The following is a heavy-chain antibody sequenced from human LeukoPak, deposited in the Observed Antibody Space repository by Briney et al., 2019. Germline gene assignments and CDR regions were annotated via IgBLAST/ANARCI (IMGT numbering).Heavy chain of an antibody. CDR2: IYYSGST. J-gene: IGHJ5*02. V-gene: IGHV4-30-4*08. CDR3: ARAPAATNWFDP. D-gene: IGHD2-15*01. Sequence: SQTLSLTCTASGGSISSGDYYWSWIRQPPGKGLEWIGYIYYSGSTYYNPSLKSRVTISVDTSKNQFSLKLSPVTAADTAVYYCARAPAATNWFDPWGQGTLVTVSS. CDR1: GGSISSGDYY.